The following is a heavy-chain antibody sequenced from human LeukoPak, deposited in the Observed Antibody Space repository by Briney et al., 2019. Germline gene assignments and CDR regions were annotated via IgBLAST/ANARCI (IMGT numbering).Heavy chain of an antibody. CDR1: GFTFNNYA. J-gene: IGHJ4*02. CDR3: AKEQDNLLLLSHFDS. V-gene: IGHV3-23*01. Sequence: PGGSLRLSCAASGFTFNNYAMNWVRQTPGKGLQWVSAVSGDGQRTFYADPVKGRFTIFRDNSMNTLSLQMNSLRVEDTAVYYCAKEQDNLLLLSHFDSWGQGILVTVSA. D-gene: IGHD1-14*01. CDR2: VSGDGQRT.